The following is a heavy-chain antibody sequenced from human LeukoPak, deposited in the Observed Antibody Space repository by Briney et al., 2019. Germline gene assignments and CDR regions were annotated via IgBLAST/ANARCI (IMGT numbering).Heavy chain of an antibody. V-gene: IGHV4-61*01. Sequence: LETLSLTCTVSGGSVSSGSYYWSWIRQPPGKGLEWIGYIYYSGSTNYNPSLKSRVTISVDTSKNQFSLKLSSVTAADTAVYYCASSLDYGSGSDGNPDYWGQGTLVTVSS. D-gene: IGHD3-10*01. CDR2: IYYSGST. J-gene: IGHJ4*02. CDR1: GGSVSSGSYY. CDR3: ASSLDYGSGSDGNPDY.